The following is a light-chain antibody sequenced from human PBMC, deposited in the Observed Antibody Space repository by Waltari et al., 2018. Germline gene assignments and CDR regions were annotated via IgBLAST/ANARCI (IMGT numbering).Light chain of an antibody. V-gene: IGLV2-14*01. CDR1: NSDVGGYNY. CDR2: EVT. Sequence: QSALTQPASVSGSPGQSITISCSGTNSDVGGYNYVFWFQQHPGKAPKLKIYEVTYRPSGVSKRFSGSKSGNTASLTISGLQAEDEADYYFSSITSSSLVVFGGGTKLTGL. CDR3: SSITSSSLVV. J-gene: IGLJ2*01.